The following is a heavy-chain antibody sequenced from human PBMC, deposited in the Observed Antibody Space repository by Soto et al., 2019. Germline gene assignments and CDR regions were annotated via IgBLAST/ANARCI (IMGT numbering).Heavy chain of an antibody. Sequence: VQLVESGGGVVQPGRSLRLSCAASGFTFSSYGMHWVRQAPGKGLEWVAVIWYDGSNKYYADSVKGRFTISRDNSKNTRDLQMNSLRAEDTAVYYCARDHCGGDCCYYFDYWGQETLVTVSS. CDR1: GFTFSSYG. J-gene: IGHJ4*02. CDR2: IWYDGSNK. CDR3: ARDHCGGDCCYYFDY. D-gene: IGHD2-21*02. V-gene: IGHV3-33*01.